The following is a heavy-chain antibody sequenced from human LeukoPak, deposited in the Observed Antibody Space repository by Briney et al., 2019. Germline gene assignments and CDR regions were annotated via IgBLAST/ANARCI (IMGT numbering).Heavy chain of an antibody. V-gene: IGHV1-69*01. CDR1: GGTFSSYA. D-gene: IGHD3-22*01. CDR3: ATGTPHYYDSSGYFLSGFGY. Sequence: SVKVSCKASGGTFSSYAISWVRQAPGQGLEWMGGIIPIFGTANYAQKFRGRVTITADESTSTAYMELSSLRSEDTAVYYCATGTPHYYDSSGYFLSGFGYWGQGTLVTVSS. CDR2: IIPIFGTA. J-gene: IGHJ4*02.